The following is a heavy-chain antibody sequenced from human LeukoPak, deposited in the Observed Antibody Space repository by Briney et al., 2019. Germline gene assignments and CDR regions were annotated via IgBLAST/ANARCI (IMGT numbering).Heavy chain of an antibody. D-gene: IGHD5-24*01. CDR2: IIPIFGTA. V-gene: IGHV1-69*13. CDR1: GGTFSSYA. J-gene: IGHJ4*02. Sequence: GASVKVSCKASGGTFSSYAISWVRQAPGQGLEWMGGIIPIFGTANYAQKFQGRVTITADESTSTAYMELSSLRSEDTAVYYRASLGRDGYNSDYWGQGTLVTVSS. CDR3: ASLGRDGYNSDY.